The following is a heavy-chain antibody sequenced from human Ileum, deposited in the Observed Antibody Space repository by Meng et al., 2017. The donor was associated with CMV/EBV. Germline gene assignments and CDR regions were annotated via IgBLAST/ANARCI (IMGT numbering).Heavy chain of an antibody. CDR2: INTSGKT. CDR1: GDTIRRYC. Sequence: QVWCPAVLTHSQTLCLTGSVYGDTIRRYCGSGIRQPAGKGLEWIGRINTSGKTTYSPTLNSRVTMSLDTSKNQFSLRLTSVSAADTALYYCARDLIRDDTGSWFDPWGQGTLVTVSS. D-gene: IGHD3-16*01. J-gene: IGHJ5*02. V-gene: IGHV4-4*07. CDR3: ARDLIRDDTGSWFDP.